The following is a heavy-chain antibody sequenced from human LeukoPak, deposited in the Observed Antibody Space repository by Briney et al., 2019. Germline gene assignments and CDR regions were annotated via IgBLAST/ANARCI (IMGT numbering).Heavy chain of an antibody. CDR1: GYTFTGYY. Sequence: ASVKVSCKASGYTFTGYYMHWVRQAPGQGLEWMGWINPNSGGTNYAQKFQGRVTMTRDTSISTAYMELSRLRSDDTAVYYCARALDKIAFDGMDVWGQGTTVTVSS. CDR2: INPNSGGT. D-gene: IGHD2-2*03. CDR3: ARALDKIAFDGMDV. V-gene: IGHV1-2*02. J-gene: IGHJ6*02.